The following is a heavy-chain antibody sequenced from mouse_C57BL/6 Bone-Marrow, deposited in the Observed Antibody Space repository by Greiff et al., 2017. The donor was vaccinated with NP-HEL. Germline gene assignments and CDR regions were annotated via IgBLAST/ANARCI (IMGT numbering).Heavy chain of an antibody. CDR2: LNPYHCGT. J-gene: IGHJ3*01. V-gene: IGHV1-19*01. D-gene: IGHD1-1*01. CDR3: ARGLYYYGSSSAWFAY. Sequence: VQLKESGPVLVQPGASVKMSCKASGSPFTDYYLNWVKQRPGQSLEWIGVLNPYHCGTSYNQKFKGKATLTVDKSSSTAYMELNSLTSEDSAVYYCARGLYYYGSSSAWFAYWGQGTLVTVSA. CDR1: GSPFTDYY.